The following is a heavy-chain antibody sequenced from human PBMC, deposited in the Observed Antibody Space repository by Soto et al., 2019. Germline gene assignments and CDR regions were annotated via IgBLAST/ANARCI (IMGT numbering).Heavy chain of an antibody. D-gene: IGHD3-10*01. CDR1: GGSVSSGSYY. Sequence: PSETLSLTCTVSGGSVSSGSYYWSWIRQPPGKGLEWIGYIYYSGSTNYNPSLKSRVTISVDTSKNQFSLKLSSVTAADTAVYYCARDRGVGLILWFGESAYGMDVWGQGTTVTVS. J-gene: IGHJ6*02. V-gene: IGHV4-61*01. CDR2: IYYSGST. CDR3: ARDRGVGLILWFGESAYGMDV.